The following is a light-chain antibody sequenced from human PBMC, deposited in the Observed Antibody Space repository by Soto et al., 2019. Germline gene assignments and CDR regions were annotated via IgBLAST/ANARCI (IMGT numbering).Light chain of an antibody. J-gene: IGKJ1*01. CDR3: LQYNDRPQT. V-gene: IGKV3-15*01. CDR1: QSVGYY. CDR2: GSS. Sequence: EIVMTQSPATLSVSPGGRAILSCRASQSVGYYLAWYQQRPSQAPRLLIFGSSTRAPGIPARFSGSGSGTDFTLTISSLQSEDLAVYYCLQYNDRPQTFGQGTKVEI.